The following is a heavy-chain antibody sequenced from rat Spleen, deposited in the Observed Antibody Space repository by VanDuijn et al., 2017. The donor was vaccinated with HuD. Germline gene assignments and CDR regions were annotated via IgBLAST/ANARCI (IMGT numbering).Heavy chain of an antibody. V-gene: IGHV5-29*01. Sequence: EVQLVESGGGLVQPGRSLKLSCAASGFTFSDYGVAWVRQALTKGLEWVATISYGDSSGHSSTYYRDSVKGRFTISRDNAKSTLSLQMDSLRSEDTSTYYCATGLFPRAAIFAYWGQGTLVTVSS. CDR3: ATGLFPRAAIFAY. CDR1: GFTFSDYG. D-gene: IGHD1-2*01. CDR2: ISYGDSSGHSST. J-gene: IGHJ3*01.